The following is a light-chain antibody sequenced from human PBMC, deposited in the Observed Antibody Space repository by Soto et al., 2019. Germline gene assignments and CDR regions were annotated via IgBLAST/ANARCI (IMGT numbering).Light chain of an antibody. CDR3: SSYTSSNTPYV. CDR1: SSDVGGYNY. J-gene: IGLJ1*01. V-gene: IGLV2-14*01. CDR2: QVS. Sequence: QSALTQPASVSGFPGQSITISCTGTSSDVGGYNYVSWFQQHPGKAPRLIIYQVSYRPSEFSTRFSGSKSGNTASLTISGLQAEDEADYYCSSYTSSNTPYVFGTGTKVTVL.